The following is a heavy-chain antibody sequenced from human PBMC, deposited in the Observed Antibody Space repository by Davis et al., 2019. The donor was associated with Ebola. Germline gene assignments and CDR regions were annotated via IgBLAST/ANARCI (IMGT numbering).Heavy chain of an antibody. D-gene: IGHD3-22*01. J-gene: IGHJ6*02. V-gene: IGHV5-51*01. CDR1: GYSFSSYW. CDR2: IYAGDSEV. CDR3: TRHTSSYYGMDF. Sequence: GESLKISCKGSGYSFSSYWIGWVRQMPGKGLESMGIIYAGDSEVKYSPSFRGQVTISVDKSISTAYLQWNSLKASDSAIYYCTRHTSSYYGMDFWGQGTTVTVSS.